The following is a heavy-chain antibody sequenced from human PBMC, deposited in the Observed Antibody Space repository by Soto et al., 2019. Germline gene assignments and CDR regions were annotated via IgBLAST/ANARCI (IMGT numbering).Heavy chain of an antibody. D-gene: IGHD2-15*01. Sequence: SETLSLTCAVSGGSISSGGYSWSWIRQPPGKGLEWIGYIYHSGSTYYNPSLKSRVTISVDRSKNQFSLKLSSVTAADTAVYYCGVVAAGMDVWGQGTTVTVSS. J-gene: IGHJ6*02. CDR2: IYHSGST. CDR3: GVVAAGMDV. V-gene: IGHV4-30-2*01. CDR1: GGSISSGGYS.